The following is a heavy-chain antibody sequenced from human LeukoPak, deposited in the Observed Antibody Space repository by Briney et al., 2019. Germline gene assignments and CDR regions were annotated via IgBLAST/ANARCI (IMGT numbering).Heavy chain of an antibody. CDR3: VKGSGANDYGMDT. CDR1: GFTFNRCG. D-gene: IGHD3-10*01. J-gene: IGHJ6*02. V-gene: IGHV3-30*18. Sequence: GGSLRLSCAASGFTFNRCGMHWVRQAPGKGLEWVAVIVYDGSHQYYTDSVKGRFTISRDNSKNTVFLQMDSLRAEDTGVCYCVKGSGANDYGMDTWGQGTTVTVPS. CDR2: IVYDGSHQ.